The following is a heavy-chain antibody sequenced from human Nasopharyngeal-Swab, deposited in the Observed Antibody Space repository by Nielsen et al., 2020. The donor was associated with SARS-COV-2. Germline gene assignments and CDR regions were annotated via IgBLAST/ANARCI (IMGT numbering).Heavy chain of an antibody. J-gene: IGHJ4*02. CDR1: GFTFSNYW. Sequence: GESLKISCAASGFTFSNYWMTWVRQAPGKGLEWVANVKQDGTEKYYVDSVKGRFTISRDNAKNSLYLQMNSLRVEDTAVYYCARKSSPFSASVHWGQGSLVTVPS. CDR2: VKQDGTEK. D-gene: IGHD5/OR15-5a*01. CDR3: ARKSSPFSASVH. V-gene: IGHV3-7*01.